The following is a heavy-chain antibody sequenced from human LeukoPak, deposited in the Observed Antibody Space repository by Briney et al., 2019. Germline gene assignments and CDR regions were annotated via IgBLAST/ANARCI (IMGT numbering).Heavy chain of an antibody. V-gene: IGHV4-61*01. CDR2: IYYSGST. CDR1: GGSVSSGSYY. D-gene: IGHD3-16*01. J-gene: IGHJ4*02. CDR3: AKTGAPMGGY. Sequence: PSETLSLTCTVSGGSVSSGSYYWSWIRQPPGKGLEWIGYIYYSGSTNYNPSLKSRVTISLDTSKNQFSLRLTSVTAADTAVYYCAKTGAPMGGYWGQGTLVTVSS.